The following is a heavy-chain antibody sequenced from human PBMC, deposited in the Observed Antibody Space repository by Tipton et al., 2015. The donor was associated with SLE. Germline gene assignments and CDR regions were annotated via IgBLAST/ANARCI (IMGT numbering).Heavy chain of an antibody. CDR3: ARVGYYDSSGYFDY. D-gene: IGHD3-22*01. J-gene: IGHJ4*02. CDR1: GFTFSSYA. V-gene: IGHV1-69*15. CDR2: IIPIFGTA. Sequence: SCAASGFTFSSYAMSWVRQAPGQGLEWMGRIIPIFGTANYAQKFQGRVTITADESTSTAYMELSSLRSEDTAVYYCARVGYYDSSGYFDYWGQGTLVTVSS.